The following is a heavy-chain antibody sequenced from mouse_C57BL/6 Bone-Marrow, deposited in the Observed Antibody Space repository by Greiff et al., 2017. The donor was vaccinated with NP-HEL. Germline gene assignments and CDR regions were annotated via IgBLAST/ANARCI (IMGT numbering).Heavy chain of an antibody. CDR2: INPSSGYT. V-gene: IGHV1-4*01. D-gene: IGHD6-5*01. CDR1: GYTFTSYT. J-gene: IGHJ2*01. Sequence: VQLVESGAELARPGASVKMSCKASGYTFTSYTMHWVKQRPGQGLEWIGYINPSSGYTKYNQKFKDKATLTADKSSSTAYMQLSSLTSEDSAVYYCARRAYHALYYFDYWGQGTTLTVSS. CDR3: ARRAYHALYYFDY.